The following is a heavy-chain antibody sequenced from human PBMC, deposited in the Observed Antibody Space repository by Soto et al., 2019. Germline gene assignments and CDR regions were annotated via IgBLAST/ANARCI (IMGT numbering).Heavy chain of an antibody. V-gene: IGHV4-34*01. CDR1: GGSFSGYY. J-gene: IGHJ4*02. CDR2: INHSGST. D-gene: IGHD6-19*01. CDR3: ARGQWLVKRMFDY. Sequence: ETLSLTCAVYGGSFSGYYWGWIRQPPGKGLEWIGEINHSGSTNYNPSLKSRVTISVDTSKNQFSLKLSSVTAADTAVYYCARGQWLVKRMFDYWGQGTLVTVSS.